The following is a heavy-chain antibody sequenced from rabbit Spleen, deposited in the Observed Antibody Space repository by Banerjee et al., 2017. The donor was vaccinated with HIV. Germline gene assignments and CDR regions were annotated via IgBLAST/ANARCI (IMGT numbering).Heavy chain of an antibody. Sequence: QEQLVESGGGLVQPGGSLTLTCTASGSDISSYAISWVRQAPGKGLEWIGDIYPGFGITNYANSVKGRFTISSDNAQNTVDLQMNSLTAADTATYFCARNYKGAWDFWGPGTLVTVS. CDR3: ARNYKGAWDF. V-gene: IGHV1S47*01. J-gene: IGHJ6*01. CDR2: IYPGFGIT. D-gene: IGHD2-1*01. CDR1: GSDISSYA.